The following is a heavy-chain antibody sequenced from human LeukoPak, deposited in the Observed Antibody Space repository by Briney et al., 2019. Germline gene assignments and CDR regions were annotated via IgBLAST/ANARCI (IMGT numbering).Heavy chain of an antibody. CDR2: IKQDGSEK. CDR3: ARVRLGSYFDY. J-gene: IGHJ4*02. CDR1: GFIFSSYA. D-gene: IGHD2-15*01. Sequence: GGSLRLSCSTSGFIFSSYAMNWVRQAPGKGLEWVANIKQDGSEKYYVDSVKGRFTISRDNAKNSLYLQMNSLRAEDTAVYYCARVRLGSYFDYWGQGTLVTVSS. V-gene: IGHV3-7*01.